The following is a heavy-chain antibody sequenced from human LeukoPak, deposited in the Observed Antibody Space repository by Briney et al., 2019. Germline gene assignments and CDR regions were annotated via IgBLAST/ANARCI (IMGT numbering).Heavy chain of an antibody. J-gene: IGHJ6*02. CDR1: GYTFTSYY. CDR3: ANGYCTNGVCYNYGMDV. Sequence: ASVKVSCKASGYTFTSYYMHWVRQAPGQGLEWMGIINPSGGSTSYAQKFQGRVTMTRDTSTSTVYMVLSSLRSEDTAVYYCANGYCTNGVCYNYGMDVWGQGTTVTVSS. CDR2: INPSGGST. V-gene: IGHV1-46*01. D-gene: IGHD2-8*01.